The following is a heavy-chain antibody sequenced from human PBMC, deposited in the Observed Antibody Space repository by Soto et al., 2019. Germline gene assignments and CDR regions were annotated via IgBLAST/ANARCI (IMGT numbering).Heavy chain of an antibody. CDR2: IYCDADK. Sequence: QITLKESGPTLVKPTQTLTLTCTFSGCSLSSTRMAVGWIRQPPGKALELLALIYCDADKRYGPFLKSGLPITKDTSKNQVVLTLSTLDPVDTARYYCAHIVVAGLGYYFDYWGQGTLVTVSS. CDR3: AHIVVAGLGYYFDY. CDR1: GCSLSSTRMA. D-gene: IGHD6-19*01. V-gene: IGHV2-5*05. J-gene: IGHJ4*02.